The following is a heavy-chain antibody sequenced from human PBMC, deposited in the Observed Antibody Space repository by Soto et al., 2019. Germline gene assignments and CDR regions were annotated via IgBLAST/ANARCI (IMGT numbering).Heavy chain of an antibody. V-gene: IGHV3-33*01. CDR3: AREGDYYDSSGYRLTYYFDY. J-gene: IGHJ4*02. CDR1: GFTFSSYG. D-gene: IGHD3-22*01. Sequence: GGSLRLSCAASGFTFSSYGMHWVRQAPGKGLEWVAVIWYDGSNKYYADSVKGRFTISRDNSKNTLYLQMNSLRAEDTAVYYCAREGDYYDSSGYRLTYYFDYWGQGTLVTVSS. CDR2: IWYDGSNK.